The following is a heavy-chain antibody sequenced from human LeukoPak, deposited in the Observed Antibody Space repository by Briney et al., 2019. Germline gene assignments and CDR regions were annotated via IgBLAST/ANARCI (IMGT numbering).Heavy chain of an antibody. D-gene: IGHD3-22*01. Sequence: SETLSLTCGASDFSISSAYYWSWIRPPAGKGLEWIGRIYTSGTTNYNPSLKSRVTMSVDTSKNQFSLKMRSVTAADTAVYYCARANYDGSDYWGQGILVTVSS. V-gene: IGHV4-4*07. J-gene: IGHJ4*02. CDR3: ARANYDGSDY. CDR2: IYTSGTT. CDR1: DFSISSAYY.